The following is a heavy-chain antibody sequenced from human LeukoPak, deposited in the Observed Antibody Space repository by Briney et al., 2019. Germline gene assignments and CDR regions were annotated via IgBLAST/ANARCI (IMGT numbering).Heavy chain of an antibody. CDR1: GGSICSYY. D-gene: IGHD2-8*01. J-gene: IGHJ5*02. CDR2: IYYSGST. Sequence: SETLSLTCTVSGGSICSYYWSWIRQPPGKGLEWIGYIYYSGSTNYNPSLKSRVTISVDTSKNQFSLKLSSVTAADTAVYYCARHLDDYGIVLMTWGQGTLVTVSS. CDR3: ARHLDDYGIVLMT. V-gene: IGHV4-59*08.